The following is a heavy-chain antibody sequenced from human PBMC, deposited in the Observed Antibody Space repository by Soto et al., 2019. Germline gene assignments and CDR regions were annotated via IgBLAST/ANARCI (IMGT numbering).Heavy chain of an antibody. D-gene: IGHD1-20*01. J-gene: IGHJ4*02. CDR3: ARPTYNSGSPFDY. V-gene: IGHV4-59*01. CDR1: GGSISSYG. CDR2: IYYSGST. Sequence: SETLSLTCTVSGGSISSYGWSWIRQPPGKGLEWIGYIYYSGSTNYNPSLKSRVTISVDTSKNQFSLKLSSVTAADTAVYYCARPTYNSGSPFDYWGQGTLLTVSS.